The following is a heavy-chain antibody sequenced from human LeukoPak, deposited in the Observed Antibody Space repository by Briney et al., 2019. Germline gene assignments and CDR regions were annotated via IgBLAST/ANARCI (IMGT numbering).Heavy chain of an antibody. CDR3: ARGRGSSGYYYVAPKYFDY. D-gene: IGHD3-22*01. V-gene: IGHV4-34*01. Sequence: SETLSLTCAVYGGSFRGYYWSWIRQPPGKGLEWIGEINHSGSTNYNPSLKSRVTISVDTSKNQFSLKLSSVTAADTAVYYCARGRGSSGYYYVAPKYFDYWGQGTLVTVSS. J-gene: IGHJ4*02. CDR2: INHSGST. CDR1: GGSFRGYY.